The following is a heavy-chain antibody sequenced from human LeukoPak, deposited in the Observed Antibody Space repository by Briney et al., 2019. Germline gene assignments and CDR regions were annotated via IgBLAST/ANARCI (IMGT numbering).Heavy chain of an antibody. V-gene: IGHV3-48*02. J-gene: IGHJ4*02. CDR2: ISSSSSI. CDR1: GFTFSSYS. CDR3: ARPTFDY. Sequence: PGGSLRLSCAASGFTFSSYSMNWVRQAPGKGLEWVSYISSSSSIYYADSVKGRFTISRDNAKNSLYLQMNSLRDEDTAVYYCARPTFDYWGQGILVTVSS.